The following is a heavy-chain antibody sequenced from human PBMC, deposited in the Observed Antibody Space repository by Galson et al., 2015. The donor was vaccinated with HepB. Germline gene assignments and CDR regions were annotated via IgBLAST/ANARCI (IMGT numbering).Heavy chain of an antibody. CDR1: GFTFSDYY. CDR2: ISSSSSYT. D-gene: IGHD3-22*01. Sequence: SLRLSCAASGFTFSDYYMSWIRQAPGKGLEWVSYISSSSSYTNYADSVKGRFTISRDNAKNSLYLQMNSLRAEDTAVYYCARHHATYYYDSSGFFPLDYWGQGTLVTVSS. V-gene: IGHV3-11*03. J-gene: IGHJ4*02. CDR3: ARHHATYYYDSSGFFPLDY.